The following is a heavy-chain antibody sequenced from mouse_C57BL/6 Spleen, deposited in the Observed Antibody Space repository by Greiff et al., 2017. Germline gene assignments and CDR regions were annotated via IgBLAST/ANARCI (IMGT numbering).Heavy chain of an antibody. D-gene: IGHD2-12*01. CDR3: ASAYYRHAMDY. Sequence: VQLQQSGPGLVQPSQSLSITCTVSGFSLTSYGLHWVRQSPGKGLEWLGVIWSGGSTDYNAAFISRLSISKDNSKSQVFFKMNSLQADDTAIYYCASAYYRHAMDYWGQGTSVTVSS. J-gene: IGHJ4*01. V-gene: IGHV2-2*01. CDR1: GFSLTSYG. CDR2: IWSGGST.